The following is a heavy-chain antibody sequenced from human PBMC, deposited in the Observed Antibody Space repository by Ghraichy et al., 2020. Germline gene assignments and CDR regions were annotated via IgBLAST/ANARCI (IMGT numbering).Heavy chain of an antibody. J-gene: IGHJ4*02. CDR1: GFTFSSSW. CDR2: IKQDGSEE. Sequence: LSLTCAASGFTFSSSWMSWVRQAPGKGLGWVANIKQDGSEESYVDSVKGRFTISRDNAKNSLYLQMNSLRADDTAVYYCAKGGWYPDYWGQGTLVTVSS. V-gene: IGHV3-7*01. D-gene: IGHD6-19*01. CDR3: AKGGWYPDY.